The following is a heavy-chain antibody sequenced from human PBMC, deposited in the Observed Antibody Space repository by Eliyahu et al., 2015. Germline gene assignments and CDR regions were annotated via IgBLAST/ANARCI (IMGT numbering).Heavy chain of an antibody. V-gene: IGHV4-39*01. CDR2: IYYSGST. D-gene: IGHD1-26*01. CDR3: ASPRSHGVAYSGSHGSLDY. CDR1: GGSISSSSYY. J-gene: IGHJ4*02. Sequence: QLQLQESGPGLVKPSETLSLTCTVSGGSISSSSYYWGWIRQPPGKGLEWIGSIYYSGSTYYNPSLKSRVTISVDTSKNQFSLKLSSVTAADTAVYYCASPRSHGVAYSGSHGSLDYWGQGTLVTVSS.